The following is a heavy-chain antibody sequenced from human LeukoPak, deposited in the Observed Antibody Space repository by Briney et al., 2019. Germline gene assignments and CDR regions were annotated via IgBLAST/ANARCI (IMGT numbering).Heavy chain of an antibody. D-gene: IGHD3-10*01. CDR3: AKAYYYGSGSYYVAFDC. CDR1: GFTFSNYA. V-gene: IGHV3-23*01. J-gene: IGHJ4*02. Sequence: GGALRLSFAASGFTFSNYAMTWLRQAPGEGLEGVSSLSGRGDNTFYADSVKGRFTISRDNSENTLHLHMNSLRAEDTAVYYCAKAYYYGSGSYYVAFDCWGQGTLVTVSS. CDR2: LSGRGDNT.